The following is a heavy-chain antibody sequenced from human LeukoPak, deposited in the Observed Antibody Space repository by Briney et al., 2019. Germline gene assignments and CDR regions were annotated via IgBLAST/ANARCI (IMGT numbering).Heavy chain of an antibody. CDR3: ARASGWYTTNFDY. Sequence: SETLSLTCAVYGGSFSGYYWSWIRQPPGKGLEWIGEINHSGSTNYNPSLKSRFTISVDTSKNQLSLRLSSVTAADTAVYYCARASGWYTTNFDYWGQGTLVTVSS. J-gene: IGHJ4*02. V-gene: IGHV4-34*01. CDR1: GGSFSGYY. CDR2: INHSGST. D-gene: IGHD6-19*01.